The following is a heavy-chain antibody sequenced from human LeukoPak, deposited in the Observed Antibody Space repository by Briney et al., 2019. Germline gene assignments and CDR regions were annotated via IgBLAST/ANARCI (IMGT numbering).Heavy chain of an antibody. J-gene: IGHJ2*01. CDR1: GGPISGYY. CDR3: ARAGLKGYCSGGSCFNL. V-gene: IGHV4-59*12. CDR2: ISYSGDT. D-gene: IGHD2-15*01. Sequence: SETLSLTCSVSGGPISGYYWSWIRQPPGKGLEWIACISYSGDTKYNPSLKSRVSISIDTSKNQFSLKLSSVTAADTAVYYCARAGLKGYCSGGSCFNLWGRGTLVTVSS.